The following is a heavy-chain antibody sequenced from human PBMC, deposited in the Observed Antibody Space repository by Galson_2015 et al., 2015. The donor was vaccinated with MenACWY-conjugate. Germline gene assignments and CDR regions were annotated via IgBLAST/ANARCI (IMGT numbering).Heavy chain of an antibody. D-gene: IGHD2-2*01. Sequence: SLRLSCAASGFTFRSYGMHWVRQAPGKGLEWVAVIWYDGSKKYYGDSVKDRFTISRDNSENTLSLQMNNLRAEDTAVYYCARRIGQQPAATPDVFDIWGQGTMVAVSP. V-gene: IGHV3-33*01. CDR2: IWYDGSKK. CDR1: GFTFRSYG. CDR3: ARRIGQQPAATPDVFDI. J-gene: IGHJ3*02.